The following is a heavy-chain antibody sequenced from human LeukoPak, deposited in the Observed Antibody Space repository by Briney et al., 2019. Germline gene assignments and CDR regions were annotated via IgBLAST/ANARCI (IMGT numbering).Heavy chain of an antibody. V-gene: IGHV4-31*03. J-gene: IGHJ4*02. CDR1: GGSISSGGYY. CDR3: ARDPIVPAAIGLSSAS. CDR2: IYYSGST. D-gene: IGHD2-2*01. Sequence: SQTLSLTCTVSGGSISSGGYYWSWIRQHPGKGLEWIGYIYYSGSTYYNPSLKSRVTISVDTSKNQFSLKLSSVTAADTAVYYCARDPIVPAAIGLSSASWGQGTLVTVSS.